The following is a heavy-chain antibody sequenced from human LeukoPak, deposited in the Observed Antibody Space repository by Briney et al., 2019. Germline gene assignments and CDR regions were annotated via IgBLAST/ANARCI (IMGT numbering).Heavy chain of an antibody. CDR3: AKGMYSSSRYWYYGIDV. J-gene: IGHJ6*02. CDR1: GFTFSSYG. CDR2: ISYDGSNK. D-gene: IGHD6-13*01. V-gene: IGHV3-30*18. Sequence: GGSLRLSCAASGFTFSSYGMHWVRQAPGKGLEWVAVISYDGSNKYYADSVKGRFTISRDNSKNTLYLQMNSLRAEDTAVYYCAKGMYSSSRYWYYGIDVWGQGTTVTVSS.